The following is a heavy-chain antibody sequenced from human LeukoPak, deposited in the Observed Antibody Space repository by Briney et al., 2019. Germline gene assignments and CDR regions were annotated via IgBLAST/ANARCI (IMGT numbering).Heavy chain of an antibody. CDR2: IIPILGIA. J-gene: IGHJ4*02. D-gene: IGHD3-22*01. CDR3: ARDGTISSGSPLDY. V-gene: IGHV1-69*04. Sequence: SVKVSCKASGYTFTSYGISWVRQAPGQGLEWMGRIIPILGIANYAQKFQGRVTITADKSTSTAYMELSSLRSEDTAVYYCARDGTISSGSPLDYWGQGTLVTVSS. CDR1: GYTFTSYG.